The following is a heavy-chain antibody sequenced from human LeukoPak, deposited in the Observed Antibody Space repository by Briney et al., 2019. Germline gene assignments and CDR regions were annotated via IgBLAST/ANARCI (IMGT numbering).Heavy chain of an antibody. CDR2: IASKTDGGAT. CDR1: GHTVTNDW. J-gene: IGHJ4*02. D-gene: IGHD3-10*01. Sequence: GAPRLSCSTSGHTVTNDWMNWVRQAPGEGLDWVGRIASKTDGGATDYAAPVKGRFTISRDDSKNTLNLQMNSLKTEDTAVYYCTTGIRGDWGQGTLVTVSS. CDR3: TTGIRGD. V-gene: IGHV3-15*07.